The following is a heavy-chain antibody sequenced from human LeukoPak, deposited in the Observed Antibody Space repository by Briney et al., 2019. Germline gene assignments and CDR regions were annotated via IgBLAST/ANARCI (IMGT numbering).Heavy chain of an antibody. CDR2: IIPIFGTA. Sequence: SVKVSCKASGGTFSSYAISWVRQAPGQGLEWMGGIIPIFGTANYAQKFQGRVTITADKSTSTAYMELSSLRSEDTAVYYCAGLSSPLNLRYWYFDLWGRGTLVTVSS. J-gene: IGHJ2*01. D-gene: IGHD3-10*01. CDR1: GGTFSSYA. V-gene: IGHV1-69*06. CDR3: AGLSSPLNLRYWYFDL.